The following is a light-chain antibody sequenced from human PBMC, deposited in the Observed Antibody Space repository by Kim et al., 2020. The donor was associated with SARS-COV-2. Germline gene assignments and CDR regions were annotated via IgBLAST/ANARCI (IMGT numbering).Light chain of an antibody. CDR2: EDS. Sequence: SYELTQPPSVSVSPGQTARITCSGDALPKQYAYWYQQKPGQAPVLVIYEDSKRPSGIAERFSGSSSGTTVTLTISGVQAEDEADYYCQSADSSGTYVVFGGGTQLTVL. V-gene: IGLV3-25*03. CDR3: QSADSSGTYVV. CDR1: ALPKQY. J-gene: IGLJ2*01.